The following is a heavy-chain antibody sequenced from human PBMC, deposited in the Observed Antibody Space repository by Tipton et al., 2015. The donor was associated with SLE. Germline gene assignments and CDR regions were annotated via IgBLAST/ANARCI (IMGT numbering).Heavy chain of an antibody. D-gene: IGHD4-17*01. CDR1: GGSISSYH. CDR2: IYYSGST. J-gene: IGHJ4*02. CDR3: ARDMGGLRDY. Sequence: TLSLTCTVSGGSISSYHWSWIRQPPGKGLEWIGYIYYSGSTNYNPSLKSRVAISVDTSKNQFSLKLSSVTAADTAVYYCARDMGGLRDYWGQGTLVTVSS. V-gene: IGHV4-59*12.